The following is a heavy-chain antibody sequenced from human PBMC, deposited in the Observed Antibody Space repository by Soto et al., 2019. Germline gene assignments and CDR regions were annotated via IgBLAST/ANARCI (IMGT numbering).Heavy chain of an antibody. CDR1: GFTFSSYS. CDR3: AIEKVGPTSIHVFDI. D-gene: IGHD1-26*01. V-gene: IGHV3-21*01. J-gene: IGHJ3*02. CDR2: ISSSGSYI. Sequence: GGSLRLSCAASGFTFSSYSMNWVLQAPWKGLEWVSSISSSGSYIYYADSVKGRFTISRDNAKNSLYLQMNSLRAEDTAVYYCAIEKVGPTSIHVFDIWGQGTMVTVSS.